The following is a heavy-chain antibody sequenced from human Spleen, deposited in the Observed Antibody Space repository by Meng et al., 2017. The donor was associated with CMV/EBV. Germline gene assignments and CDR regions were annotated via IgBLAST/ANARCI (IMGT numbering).Heavy chain of an antibody. D-gene: IGHD3-10*01. CDR1: GFSFSSYE. CDR3: ARDRGGYVDY. Sequence: GGSLRLSCAASGFSFSSYEMNWVRQAPGKGLEWVSYISSSGSTIYYADSVKGRFTISRDNSKNTLYLQMNSLRAEDTAVYFCARDRGGYVDYWGQGTLVTVSS. CDR2: ISSSGSTI. V-gene: IGHV3-48*03. J-gene: IGHJ4*02.